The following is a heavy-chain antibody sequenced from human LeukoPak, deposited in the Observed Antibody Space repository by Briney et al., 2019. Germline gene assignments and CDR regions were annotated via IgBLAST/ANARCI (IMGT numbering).Heavy chain of an antibody. CDR1: GHTFTTYY. D-gene: IGHD1-14*01. CDR2: INPSGDGT. CDR3: AKETPNTGWFDP. V-gene: IGHV1-46*01. J-gene: IGHJ5*02. Sequence: SVKVSCKASGHTFTTYYVHLVRQAPGQGLEWMGVINPSGDGTNYPQRFQGRVTLTRDTSTSTVYMELSSLRSEDTAIYYCAKETPNTGWFDPWGQGTLVTVSS.